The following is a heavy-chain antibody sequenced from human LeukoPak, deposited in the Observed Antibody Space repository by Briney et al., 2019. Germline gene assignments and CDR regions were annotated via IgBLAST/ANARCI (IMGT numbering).Heavy chain of an antibody. CDR1: GDSVSSNSAA. J-gene: IGHJ3*02. CDR3: ARDRGTVLLWFGEFPDAFDI. Sequence: SQTLSLTCAISGDSVSSNSAAWNWIRQSPSRGLEWLGRTYYRSKWYNDYAVSVKSRITINPDTSKNQFSLQLNSVTPEDTAVYYCARDRGTVLLWFGEFPDAFDIWGQGTMVTVSS. D-gene: IGHD3-10*01. V-gene: IGHV6-1*01. CDR2: TYYRSKWYN.